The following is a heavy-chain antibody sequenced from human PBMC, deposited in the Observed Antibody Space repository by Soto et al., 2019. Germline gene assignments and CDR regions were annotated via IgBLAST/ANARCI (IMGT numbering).Heavy chain of an antibody. CDR3: ARDLSNWGSNGGGTFDI. Sequence: ASVKVSCKASGYTFTGYYMHWVRQAPGQGLEWMGWINPNSGGTNYAQKFQGWVTMTRDTSISTAYMELSRLRSDDTAVYYCARDLSNWGSNGGGTFDIWGQGTMVTVSS. CDR2: INPNSGGT. D-gene: IGHD7-27*01. V-gene: IGHV1-2*04. CDR1: GYTFTGYY. J-gene: IGHJ3*02.